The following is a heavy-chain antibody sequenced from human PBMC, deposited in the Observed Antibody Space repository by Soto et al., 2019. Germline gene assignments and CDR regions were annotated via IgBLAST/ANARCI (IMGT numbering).Heavy chain of an antibody. J-gene: IGHJ4*02. D-gene: IGHD4-17*01. Sequence: ASVEVSCKXSGYTFTGYYMHWVRQAPGQGLEWMGWINPNSGGTNYAQKFQGWVTMTRDTSISTAYMELSRLRSDDTAVYYCARARVTTGLAVDYWGQGTLVTVS. CDR2: INPNSGGT. CDR3: ARARVTTGLAVDY. CDR1: GYTFTGYY. V-gene: IGHV1-2*04.